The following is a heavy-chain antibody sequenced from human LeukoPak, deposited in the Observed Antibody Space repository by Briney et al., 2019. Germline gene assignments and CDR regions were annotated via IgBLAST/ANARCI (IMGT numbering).Heavy chain of an antibody. Sequence: GGSLRLSCAASGFSFSNYWMKWVRQAPGKGLEWVANINEDGSEKYYVDSVRGRFTISRDNAKNSLYLQMNSLRAEDTAVYYCARALASDAFDIWGQGTMVTVSS. CDR3: ARALASDAFDI. V-gene: IGHV3-7*03. J-gene: IGHJ3*02. CDR2: INEDGSEK. CDR1: GFSFSNYW.